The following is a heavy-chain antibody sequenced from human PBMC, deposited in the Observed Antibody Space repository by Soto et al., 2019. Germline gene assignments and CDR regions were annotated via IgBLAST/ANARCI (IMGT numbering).Heavy chain of an antibody. CDR3: ASGASRWYPYFFDS. CDR2: IIPYYNTL. V-gene: IGHV1-69*01. J-gene: IGHJ4*02. Sequence: QAQVVQSGAEVRKPGSSVKLSCKASEGTFNSYAIAWVRQAPGQGLEWMGGIIPYYNTLNYAQKFQDRVTITADDSTNTVYMERSSLRSDDTAVYFWASGASRWYPYFFDSWAQGTLVTVSS. CDR1: EGTFNSYA. D-gene: IGHD6-13*01.